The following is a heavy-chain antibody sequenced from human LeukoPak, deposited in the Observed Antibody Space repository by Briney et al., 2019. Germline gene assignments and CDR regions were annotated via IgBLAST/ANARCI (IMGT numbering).Heavy chain of an antibody. D-gene: IGHD6-19*01. V-gene: IGHV4-30-2*01. CDR1: GGSISSGGYS. CDR2: IYHSGST. CDR3: ARGGSGWYSSWFDP. J-gene: IGHJ5*02. Sequence: PSETLSLACAVSGGSISSGGYSWSWIRQPPGKGLEWIGYIYHSGSTHYNPSLKSRVTISVDRSKNQFSLKLSSVTAADTAVYYCARGGSGWYSSWFDPWGQGTLVTVSS.